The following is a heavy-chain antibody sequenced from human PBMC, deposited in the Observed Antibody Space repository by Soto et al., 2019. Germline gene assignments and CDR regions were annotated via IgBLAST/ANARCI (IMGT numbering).Heavy chain of an antibody. Sequence: LRLSCAASGFTFSNYWMNWVRQAPGKGLEWVANIKEDGSEVNYVDSVKGRFTISRDNARNSVYLQMNSLRADDTAVYYCLSFWTDSWGQGTLVTVSS. V-gene: IGHV3-7*03. CDR3: LSFWTDS. CDR1: GFTFSNYW. D-gene: IGHD1-1*01. J-gene: IGHJ4*02. CDR2: IKEDGSEV.